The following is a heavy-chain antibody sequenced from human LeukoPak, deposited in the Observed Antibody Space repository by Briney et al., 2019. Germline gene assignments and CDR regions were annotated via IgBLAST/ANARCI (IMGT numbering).Heavy chain of an antibody. V-gene: IGHV1-69*04. CDR1: GGTFSSYA. D-gene: IGHD6-13*01. CDR2: IIPILGIA. CDR3: ARAVAAAGKGDNWFDP. Sequence: SVKVSCKASGGTFSSYAISWGRQAPGQGLEWMGRIIPILGIANYAQKFQGRVTITADKSTSTAYMELSSLRSEDTAVYYCARAVAAAGKGDNWFDPWGQGTLVTVSS. J-gene: IGHJ5*02.